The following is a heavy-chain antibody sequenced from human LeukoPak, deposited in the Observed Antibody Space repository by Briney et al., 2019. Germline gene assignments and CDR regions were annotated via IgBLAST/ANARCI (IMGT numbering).Heavy chain of an antibody. V-gene: IGHV3-7*03. J-gene: IGHJ4*02. CDR1: GFTFSSYW. D-gene: IGHD1-26*01. Sequence: GGSLRLSCAASGFTFSSYWMSWVRQAPGKGLEWVANIKQDGSEKYYVDSVKGRFTISRDNSKNTLYLQMNSLRAEDTAVYYCAKPSPVWESLATWGQGTLVTVSS. CDR2: IKQDGSEK. CDR3: AKPSPVWESLAT.